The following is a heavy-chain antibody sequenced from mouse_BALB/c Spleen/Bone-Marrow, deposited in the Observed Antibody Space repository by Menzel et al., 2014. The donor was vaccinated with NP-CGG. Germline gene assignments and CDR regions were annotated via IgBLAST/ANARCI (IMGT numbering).Heavy chain of an antibody. CDR3: ARDDDSYAMDY. Sequence: QVQLKESGPGLVAPSQSLSITCTVSGFSLTSYSVHWDRQPPGKGLEWLGVIWAGGSTNYNSALMSRLSISKDNSKSQVFLKMSSLQTDDTAMFYCARDDDSYAMDYWGQGTSVTVSS. V-gene: IGHV2-9*02. D-gene: IGHD2-3*01. CDR1: GFSLTSYS. CDR2: IWAGGST. J-gene: IGHJ4*01.